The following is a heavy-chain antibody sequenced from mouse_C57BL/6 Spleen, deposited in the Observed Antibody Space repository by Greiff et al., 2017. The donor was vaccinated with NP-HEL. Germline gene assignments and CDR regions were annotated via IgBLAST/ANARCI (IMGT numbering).Heavy chain of an antibody. J-gene: IGHJ3*01. Sequence: QVQLKQPGAELVKPGASVKLSCKASGYTFTSYWMQWVKQRPGQGLEWIGEIDPSDSYTNYNQKFKGKATLTVDTSSSTAYMQLSSLTSEDSAVYYCARRIYYDYDGFAYWGQGTLVTVSA. CDR2: IDPSDSYT. V-gene: IGHV1-50*01. CDR1: GYTFTSYW. D-gene: IGHD2-4*01. CDR3: ARRIYYDYDGFAY.